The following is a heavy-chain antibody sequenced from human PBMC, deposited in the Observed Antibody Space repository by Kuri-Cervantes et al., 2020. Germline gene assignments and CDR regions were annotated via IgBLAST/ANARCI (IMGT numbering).Heavy chain of an antibody. D-gene: IGHD3-22*01. J-gene: IGHJ4*02. CDR2: IKQDGSEK. CDR1: GFTFSGYW. V-gene: IGHV3-7*04. Sequence: GGSLRLSCAASGFTFSGYWMSWVRQAPGKGLEWVANIKQDGSEKYYVDSVKGRFTISRDNAKNTLCLQMNSLRAEDTAVYYCARARVMYYYDSSGRIDYWGQGTLVTVSS. CDR3: ARARVMYYYDSSGRIDY.